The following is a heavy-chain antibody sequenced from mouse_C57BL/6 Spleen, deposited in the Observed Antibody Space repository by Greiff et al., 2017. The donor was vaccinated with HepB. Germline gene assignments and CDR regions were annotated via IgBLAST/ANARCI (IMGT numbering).Heavy chain of an antibody. CDR1: GFNIKDDY. D-gene: IGHD1-1*01. V-gene: IGHV14-4*01. CDR2: IDPENGDT. J-gene: IGHJ3*01. CDR3: TKIYYGSSYVWFAY. Sequence: VQLKESGAELVRPGASVKLSCTASGFNIKDDYMHWVKQRPEQGLEWIGWIDPENGDTEYASKFQGKATITADTSSNTAYLQLSSLTSEDTAVYYCTKIYYGSSYVWFAYWGQGTLVTVSA.